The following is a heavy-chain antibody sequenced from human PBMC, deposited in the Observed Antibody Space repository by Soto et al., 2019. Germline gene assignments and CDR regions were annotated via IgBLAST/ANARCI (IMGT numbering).Heavy chain of an antibody. CDR1: GGSISNYY. D-gene: IGHD3-10*01. CDR3: ARESYYGSGATVVGY. Sequence: SETLSLTCTVSGGSISNYYWSWVRQPPGKGLEWIGYIYDSGSTNYNPSLKSRVTISVDTSKNQFSLRLTSVTAADTAVYYCARESYYGSGATVVGYWGLGTLVTVSS. CDR2: IYDSGST. J-gene: IGHJ4*02. V-gene: IGHV4-59*01.